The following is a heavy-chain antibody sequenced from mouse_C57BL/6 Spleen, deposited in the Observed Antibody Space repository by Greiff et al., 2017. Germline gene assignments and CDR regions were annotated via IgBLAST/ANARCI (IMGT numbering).Heavy chain of an antibody. CDR3: AREDGPGRSPFAY. CDR1: GYTFTSYW. D-gene: IGHD1-1*01. CDR2: IDPSDSET. Sequence: QVHVKQPGAELVRPGSSVKLSCKASGYTFTSYWMHWVKQRPIQGLEWIGNIDPSDSETHYNQKFKDKATVTVDKSSSTAYMQLSSLTSEDSAVYYCAREDGPGRSPFAYWGQGTLVTVAA. V-gene: IGHV1-52*01. J-gene: IGHJ3*01.